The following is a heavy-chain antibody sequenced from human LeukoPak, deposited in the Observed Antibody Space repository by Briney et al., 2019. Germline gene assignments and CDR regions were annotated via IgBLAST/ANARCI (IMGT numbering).Heavy chain of an antibody. Sequence: PSQTLSLTCTVSGGSISSGGCYWSWLRQHPGKGLEWIGYIYVSGSTYYNPSLKSRVTISVDTSTTQSSHKLSSMTAADTAVYYYARESAAAGTNLFDYWGQGTLVTVSS. V-gene: IGHV4-31*03. CDR2: IYVSGST. CDR1: GGSISSGGCY. J-gene: IGHJ4*02. D-gene: IGHD6-13*01. CDR3: ARESAAAGTNLFDY.